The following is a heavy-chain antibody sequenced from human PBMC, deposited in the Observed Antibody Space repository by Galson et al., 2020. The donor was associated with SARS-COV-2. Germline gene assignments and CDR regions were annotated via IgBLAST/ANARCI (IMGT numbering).Heavy chain of an antibody. CDR1: GGSISSSSYY. CDR3: ARALRFTIFGVSSPDAFDI. CDR2: IYYGGST. V-gene: IGHV4-61*05. D-gene: IGHD3-3*01. Sequence: SETLSLTCTVSGGSISSSSYYWGWIRQPPGKGLEWIGYIYYGGSTNYNPSLKSRVTISVDTSKNQFSLRVTSVTAADTAVYYCARALRFTIFGVSSPDAFDIWGQGTALTVSS. J-gene: IGHJ3*02.